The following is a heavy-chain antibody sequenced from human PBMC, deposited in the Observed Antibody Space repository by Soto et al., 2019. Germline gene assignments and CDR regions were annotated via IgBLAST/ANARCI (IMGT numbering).Heavy chain of an antibody. CDR1: GGSISSYY. V-gene: IGHV4-59*01. J-gene: IGHJ5*02. CDR2: IYYSGST. CDR3: ARGRALWFGELPWFDP. D-gene: IGHD3-10*01. Sequence: SETLSLTCTVSGGSISSYYWSWIRQPPGKGLEWIGYIYYSGSTNYNPSLKSRVTISVDTSKNQFSLKLSSVTAADTAVYYCARGRALWFGELPWFDPWGQGTLVPVSS.